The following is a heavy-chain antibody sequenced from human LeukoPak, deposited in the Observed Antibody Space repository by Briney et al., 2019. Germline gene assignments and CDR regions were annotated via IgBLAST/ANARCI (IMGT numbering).Heavy chain of an antibody. CDR3: ARDPGYCSGGSCLGDFDI. Sequence: ASVKVSCKSSGYTFTTYGISWMRQAPGQSRDWMGWISAYNGNTNYAQKLQVRVTMTTDTSTSTGYMELRSLRSDDTAVYYCARDPGYCSGGSCLGDFDIWGQGTMVTVSS. D-gene: IGHD2-15*01. CDR2: ISAYNGNT. V-gene: IGHV1-18*01. J-gene: IGHJ3*02. CDR1: GYTFTTYG.